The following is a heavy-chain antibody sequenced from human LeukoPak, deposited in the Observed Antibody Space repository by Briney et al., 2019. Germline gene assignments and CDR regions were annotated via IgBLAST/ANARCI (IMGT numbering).Heavy chain of an antibody. V-gene: IGHV4-34*01. CDR3: ARGYGSGSYYNY. Sequence: SETLSLTCAVYSGSFSGYYWSLIRQPPGKGLEWIGEINRGGSTNYNPSLKSRVTISVDTSKNQFSLKLTSVTAADTAVYYCARGYGSGSYYNYWGQGTLVTVSX. CDR1: SGSFSGYY. CDR2: INRGGST. D-gene: IGHD3-10*01. J-gene: IGHJ4*02.